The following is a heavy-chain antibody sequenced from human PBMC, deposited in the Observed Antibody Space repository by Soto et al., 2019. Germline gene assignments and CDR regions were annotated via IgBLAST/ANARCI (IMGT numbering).Heavy chain of an antibody. J-gene: IGHJ5*02. V-gene: IGHV4-31*03. CDR1: GGSISSGGYY. D-gene: IGHD6-13*01. CDR3: ARDWGRAPYNWFDP. Sequence: QVQLQESGPGLVKPSQTLSLTCTVSGGSISSGGYYWSWIRQHPGKGLEWIGYIYYSGSTYYNPSLRSRVTISVDTSKNQFSLKLSSVTAADTAVYYCARDWGRAPYNWFDPWGQGTLVTVSS. CDR2: IYYSGST.